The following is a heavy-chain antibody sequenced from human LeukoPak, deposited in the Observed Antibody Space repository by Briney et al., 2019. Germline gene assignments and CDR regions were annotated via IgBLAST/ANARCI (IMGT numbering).Heavy chain of an antibody. CDR2: IIPMLGTA. Sequence: SVNVACKVSRGTFGSYSIRWVRQAPGRGLEWMGGIIPMLGTANYARMFQGRVRITADESTSTAYMELSSLRSEDTAVYYCARETARYYFDYWGQGTLVTVSS. J-gene: IGHJ4*02. CDR1: RGTFGSYS. V-gene: IGHV1-69*13. D-gene: IGHD6-25*01. CDR3: ARETARYYFDY.